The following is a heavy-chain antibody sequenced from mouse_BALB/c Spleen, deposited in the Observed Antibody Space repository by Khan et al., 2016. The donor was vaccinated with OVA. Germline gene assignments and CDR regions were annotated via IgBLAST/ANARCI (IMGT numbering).Heavy chain of an antibody. Sequence: EVELVESGGGLVQPGGSRKLSCAASGFTFSDYGMAWVRQAPGPGPEWVAFISDLAYTIYYADTVTGRFTISRENARNTLYLEMSSLRSEDTAIYYCARGGGTAPFADWGLGTLVTVAA. D-gene: IGHD1-2*01. CDR2: ISDLAYTI. V-gene: IGHV5-15*02. J-gene: IGHJ3*01. CDR1: GFTFSDYG. CDR3: ARGGGTAPFAD.